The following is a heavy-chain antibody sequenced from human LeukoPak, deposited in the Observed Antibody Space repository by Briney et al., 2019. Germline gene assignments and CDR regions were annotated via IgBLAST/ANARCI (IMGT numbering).Heavy chain of an antibody. CDR3: AKAPIAAAGIYYFDY. V-gene: IGHV3-30*18. CDR1: GFTLSSYG. J-gene: IGHJ4*02. Sequence: GGSLRLSCAASGFTLSSYGMHWVRQAPGKGLEWVAVISYDGSNKYYADSVKGRFTISRDNSKNTLYLQMNSLRAEDTAVYYGAKAPIAAAGIYYFDYWGQGTLVTVSS. CDR2: ISYDGSNK. D-gene: IGHD6-13*01.